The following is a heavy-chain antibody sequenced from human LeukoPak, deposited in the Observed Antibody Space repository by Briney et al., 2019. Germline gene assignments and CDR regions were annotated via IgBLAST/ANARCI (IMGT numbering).Heavy chain of an antibody. J-gene: IGHJ3*02. CDR2: IYYSGST. D-gene: IGHD5-18*01. V-gene: IGHV4-59*01. Sequence: SETLSLTCTVSGGSISSYYWSWIRQPPGKGLEWIGYIYYSGSTNYNPSLKSRVTISVDTSKNQFSLKLSSVTAADTAVYYCARVRIHLWLAGAFDIWGQGTMVTVSS. CDR3: ARVRIHLWLAGAFDI. CDR1: GGSISSYY.